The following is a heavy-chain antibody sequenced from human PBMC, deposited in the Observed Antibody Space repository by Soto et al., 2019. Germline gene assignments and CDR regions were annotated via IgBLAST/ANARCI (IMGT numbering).Heavy chain of an antibody. J-gene: IGHJ1*01. CDR3: AGGNDYAKIGT. Sequence: PSETLSLTCTVSGGSISSRGYYCSWILHFPGKGLEWIGYISYSESTDYNPSLKSRVTISADTSKDQFSLKLSSVTAADTAVYYCAGGNDYAKIGTWGQCAQVNVSS. CDR2: ISYSEST. CDR1: GGSISSRGYY. V-gene: IGHV4-31*03. D-gene: IGHD2-2*01.